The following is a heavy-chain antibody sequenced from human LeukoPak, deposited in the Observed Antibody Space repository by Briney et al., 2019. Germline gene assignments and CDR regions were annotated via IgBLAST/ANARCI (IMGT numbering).Heavy chain of an antibody. CDR1: GYTFTSYY. CDR2: INPSGGST. CDR3: ARVFHDSSGYYPYYFDY. Sequence: GASVKVSCKASGYTFTSYYMHWVRQAPGQGLEWMGIINPSGGSTSYAQKFQGRVTMTRDTSTSTAYMELRSLRSDDTAVYYCARVFHDSSGYYPYYFDYWGQGTLVPVSS. V-gene: IGHV1-46*01. J-gene: IGHJ4*02. D-gene: IGHD3-22*01.